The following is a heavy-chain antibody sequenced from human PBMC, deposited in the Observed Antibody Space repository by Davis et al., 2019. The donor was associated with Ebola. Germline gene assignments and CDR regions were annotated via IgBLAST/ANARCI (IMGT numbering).Heavy chain of an antibody. CDR2: TYYSGNT. V-gene: IGHV4-39*01. CDR1: GGSIRTTDYY. CDR3: ATEVYSGYDYFFEY. Sequence: MPSETLSLTCTVSGGSIRTTDYYWAWIRQPPGKGLEWIGSTYYSGNTYYNPSLKSRVTISTDTPKKQFSLKLSSVTAADTAVYYCATEVYSGYDYFFEYWGQGTLVTVSS. J-gene: IGHJ4*02. D-gene: IGHD5-12*01.